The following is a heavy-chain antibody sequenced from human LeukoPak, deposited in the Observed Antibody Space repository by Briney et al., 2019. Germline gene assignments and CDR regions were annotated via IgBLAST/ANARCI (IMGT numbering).Heavy chain of an antibody. CDR1: GYIFTHYA. D-gene: IGHD6-19*01. CDR2: IDGDDGKT. J-gene: IGHJ4*01. Sequence: ASVKVSCKASGYIFTHYALHWVRQAPGQRLQWMGCIDGDDGKTQYSQNFQGRITITRDTSANTASIEVSSLRSEDTAVYYCARGGPNPSGWLLDNWGHGTLVTVSS. CDR3: ARGGPNPSGWLLDN. V-gene: IGHV1-3*01.